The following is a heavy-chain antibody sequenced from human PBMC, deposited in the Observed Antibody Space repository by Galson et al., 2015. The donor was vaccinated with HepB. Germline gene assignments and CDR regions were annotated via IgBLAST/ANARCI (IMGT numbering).Heavy chain of an antibody. CDR2: ISYDGTNE. CDR3: ARGGVMISGVIIQGYYYGMDV. CDR1: GFTFSNYA. D-gene: IGHD3-3*01. Sequence: SLRLSCAASGFTFSNYALHWVRQAPGKGPEWVAVISYDGTNEDYADSVKGRFTISRDTSKNTLSLQMNSLRHEDTAVYYCARGGVMISGVIIQGYYYGMDVWGQGTTVTVSS. J-gene: IGHJ6*02. V-gene: IGHV3-30*04.